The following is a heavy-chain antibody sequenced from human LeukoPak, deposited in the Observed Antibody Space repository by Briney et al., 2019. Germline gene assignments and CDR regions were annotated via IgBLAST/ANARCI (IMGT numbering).Heavy chain of an antibody. Sequence: SGTLSLTCAVSGGSISSSHWWSWVRQPPGKGLVWIGEINHSGSTNYNPSLKSRVTISVDTSKNQFSLKLSSVTAADTAVYYCARGPRSSGYYSNWFDPWGQGTLVTVSS. CDR3: ARGPRSSGYYSNWFDP. V-gene: IGHV4-4*02. D-gene: IGHD3-22*01. CDR1: GGSISSSHW. CDR2: INHSGST. J-gene: IGHJ5*02.